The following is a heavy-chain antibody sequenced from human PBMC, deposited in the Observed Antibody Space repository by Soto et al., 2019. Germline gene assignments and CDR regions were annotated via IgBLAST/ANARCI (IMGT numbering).Heavy chain of an antibody. D-gene: IGHD2-15*01. V-gene: IGHV1-18*01. J-gene: IGHJ6*02. CDR1: GYTFTSYG. CDR2: ISAYNGNT. Sequence: ASVKVSCKASGYTFTSYGISWVRQAPGQGLEWMGWISAYNGNTNYAQKLQGRVTMTTDTSTSTAYMELRSLRSDDTAVYYCARDPGLYCSGGSCYSPNGMDVWGQGTTVTVSS. CDR3: ARDPGLYCSGGSCYSPNGMDV.